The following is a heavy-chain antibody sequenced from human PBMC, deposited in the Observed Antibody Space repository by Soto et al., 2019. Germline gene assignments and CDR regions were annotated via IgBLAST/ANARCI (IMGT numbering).Heavy chain of an antibody. CDR2: IDGGGQTT. Sequence: EVQMLESGGDLIQPGGSLRLSCAVSGFTFTNYAMSWVRHTSGKGLEWVSSIDGGGQTTYYAASVKGRFTISRDNSRNLLFLQMNSLRAEDTAIYYCAKYAGLSPGVRFHFDYWGQGSLVSVSS. J-gene: IGHJ4*02. D-gene: IGHD7-27*01. CDR1: GFTFTNYA. V-gene: IGHV3-23*01. CDR3: AKYAGLSPGVRFHFDY.